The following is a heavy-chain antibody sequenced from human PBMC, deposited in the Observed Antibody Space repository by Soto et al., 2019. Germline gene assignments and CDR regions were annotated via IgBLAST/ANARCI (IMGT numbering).Heavy chain of an antibody. V-gene: IGHV3-72*01. CDR3: TRGRRGSGRSSDY. J-gene: IGHJ4*02. D-gene: IGHD3-16*01. Sequence: EVQLVESGGGLVQPEGSLRLSCAASGFTFSDHYMDWVRQAPGKGLEWVGRIKHKANSYTSENAAPVKGRFIISRDDSKNSVFLQMIRPKSDDTAVYYCTRGRRGSGRSSDYWGQGILVTVSS. CDR2: IKHKANSYTS. CDR1: GFTFSDHY.